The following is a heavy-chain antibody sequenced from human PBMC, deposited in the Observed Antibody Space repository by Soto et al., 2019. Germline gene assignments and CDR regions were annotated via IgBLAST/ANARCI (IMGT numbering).Heavy chain of an antibody. CDR3: ARLGPYYEPRGYYYYYMDV. CDR1: GGSISSSSYY. J-gene: IGHJ6*03. Sequence: PSETLSLTCTVSGGSISSSSYYWGWIRQPPGKGLEWIGSIYYSGSTYYNPSLKSRVTISVDTSKNQFSLKLSSVTAADTAVYYCARLGPYYEPRGYYYYYMDVWGKGTTVTVSS. V-gene: IGHV4-39*01. D-gene: IGHD3-3*01. CDR2: IYYSGST.